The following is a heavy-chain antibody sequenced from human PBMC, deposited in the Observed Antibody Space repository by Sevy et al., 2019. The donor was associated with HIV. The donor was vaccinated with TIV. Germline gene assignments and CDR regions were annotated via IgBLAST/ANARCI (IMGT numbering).Heavy chain of an antibody. CDR1: GFSFSSHW. CDR3: GRGANSVLGDYYYFAMDV. D-gene: IGHD2-8*02. Sequence: GGSLRLSCSGSGFSFSSHWMHWVRQVPGKGLLWVALINIDGSSTHYADSVKGRCTISRDNGKDTLYLQMNSLRAEDTAVYYCGRGANSVLGDYYYFAMDVWGRGTTVTVSS. J-gene: IGHJ6*02. V-gene: IGHV3-74*01. CDR2: INIDGSST.